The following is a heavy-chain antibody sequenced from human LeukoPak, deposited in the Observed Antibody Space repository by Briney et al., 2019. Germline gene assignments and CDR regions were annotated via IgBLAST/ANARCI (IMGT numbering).Heavy chain of an antibody. V-gene: IGHV1-69*13. CDR2: IIPMFATA. Sequence: SVKVSCKASGYTFTSYDISWVRQAPGQGLEWMGGIIPMFATAHYAQKFQDRVTIIADESTSTAYMELSSLRSEDTAVYYCARSYDILTGYYVYWGQGSLVTVSS. J-gene: IGHJ4*02. CDR3: ARSYDILTGYYVY. CDR1: GYTFTSYD. D-gene: IGHD3-9*01.